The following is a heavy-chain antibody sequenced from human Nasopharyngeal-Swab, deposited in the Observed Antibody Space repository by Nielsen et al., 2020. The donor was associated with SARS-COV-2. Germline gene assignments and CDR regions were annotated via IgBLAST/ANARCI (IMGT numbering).Heavy chain of an antibody. V-gene: IGHV3-23*01. CDR1: GFTFTSYA. J-gene: IGHJ4*02. D-gene: IGHD2-8*02. CDR3: ARDPDWYWYAIDS. Sequence: GESLKISCAASGFTFTSYAMIWVRQAPGKGLEWVSSISGGGASEEYAASVKGRFTISRDYSKKMLYLQMNSLRAEDTAVYYCARDPDWYWYAIDSWGQGTLVTVSS. CDR2: ISGGGASE.